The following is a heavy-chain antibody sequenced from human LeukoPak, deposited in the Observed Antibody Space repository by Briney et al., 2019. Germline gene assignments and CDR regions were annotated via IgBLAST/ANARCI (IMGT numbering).Heavy chain of an antibody. CDR3: AREILAYCGGDCYSAPFDY. J-gene: IGHJ4*02. Sequence: SETLSLTCTVSGGSISSGDYYWSWIRQPPGKGLEWIGYIYYSGNTYHNPSLKSRVTISVDTSKSQFSLKLTSVTAADTAVYYCAREILAYCGGDCYSAPFDYWGQGTLVTVSS. D-gene: IGHD2-21*02. CDR1: GGSISSGDYY. CDR2: IYYSGNT. V-gene: IGHV4-30-4*01.